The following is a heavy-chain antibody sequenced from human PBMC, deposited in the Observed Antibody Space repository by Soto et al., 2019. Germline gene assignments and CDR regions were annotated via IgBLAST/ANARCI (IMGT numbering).Heavy chain of an antibody. Sequence: ASVKVSCKASGYTLTSYYIRWVRQATGQGLEWMGWMNPNSGNTGYAQKFQGRVTMTRNTSISTAYMELSSLRSEDTAVYYCARGPRPWESGCWFDPWGQGTLVTVSS. J-gene: IGHJ5*02. CDR3: ARGPRPWESGCWFDP. CDR1: GYTLTSYY. CDR2: MNPNSGNT. V-gene: IGHV1-8*01. D-gene: IGHD6-19*01.